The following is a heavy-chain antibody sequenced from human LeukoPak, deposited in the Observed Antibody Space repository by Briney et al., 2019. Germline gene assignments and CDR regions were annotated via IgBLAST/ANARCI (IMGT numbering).Heavy chain of an antibody. D-gene: IGHD3-22*01. CDR3: AKGPYYYDSSGYLGY. CDR1: GFTFSSYG. Sequence: GGSLRLSCAASGFTFSSYGMHWVRQAPGKGLEWVAFIRYDGSNKYYADSVKGRFTISRDNSKNTLYLQMNSLRAEDTAVYYCAKGPYYYDSSGYLGYWGQGTLVTVSS. V-gene: IGHV3-30*02. J-gene: IGHJ4*02. CDR2: IRYDGSNK.